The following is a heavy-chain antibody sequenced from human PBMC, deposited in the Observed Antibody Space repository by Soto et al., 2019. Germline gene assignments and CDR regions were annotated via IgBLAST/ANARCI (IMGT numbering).Heavy chain of an antibody. D-gene: IGHD5-18*01. Sequence: QITLKESGPTLVKPTQTLTLTCTFSGFSLSTSGVGVGWIRQPPGKALEWLALIYWDDDKRYSPSLKSRLSLPKETSKNPVVHNITHMGPVDTATYYVGHSGTPMVIFHYWGQGTLVTVSS. CDR3: GHSGTPMVIFHY. CDR2: IYWDDDK. V-gene: IGHV2-5*02. CDR1: GFSLSTSGVG. J-gene: IGHJ4*02.